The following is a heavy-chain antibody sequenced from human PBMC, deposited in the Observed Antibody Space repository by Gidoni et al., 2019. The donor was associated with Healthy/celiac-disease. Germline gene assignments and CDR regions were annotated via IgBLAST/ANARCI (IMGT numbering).Heavy chain of an antibody. Sequence: QLQLKESGPGLVKPSETLSLTCTVSGGSISSSSYYWGWIRQPPGKGLELIGRIYYSGSTYYIPSLKSRVTISVDTSKNQFSLKLSSVTAADTAVYYCARSSFMVLGHNWFDPWGQGTLVTVSS. CDR2: IYYSGST. CDR1: GGSISSSSYY. CDR3: ARSSFMVLGHNWFDP. V-gene: IGHV4-39*01. D-gene: IGHD3-10*01. J-gene: IGHJ5*02.